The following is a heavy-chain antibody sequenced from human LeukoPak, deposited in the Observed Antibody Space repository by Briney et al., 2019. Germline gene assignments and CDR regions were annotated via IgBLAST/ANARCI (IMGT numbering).Heavy chain of an antibody. V-gene: IGHV1-8*01. Sequence: ASVKVSCKASAYTFTSFDINWVRQATGQGREWMGWMNPNSGNTGYAQKFQGRVTMTRNTSISTAYMELSSLRSEDTAVYYCARARQYQLLTTYYSYYYMDVWGKGTTVTVSS. CDR1: AYTFTSFD. CDR3: ARARQYQLLTTYYSYYYMDV. J-gene: IGHJ6*03. CDR2: MNPNSGNT. D-gene: IGHD2-2*01.